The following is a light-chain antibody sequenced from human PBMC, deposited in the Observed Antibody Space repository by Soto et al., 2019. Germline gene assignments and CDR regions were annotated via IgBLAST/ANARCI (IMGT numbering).Light chain of an antibody. CDR3: QAWDSRDVV. V-gene: IGLV3-1*01. CDR2: QDN. Sequence: SYELTQPPSVSVSPGQTANITCSGDKLGDKYACWYQQKPGQSPVLVIYQDNKRPSGIPERFSGSNSGNTATLTISGTQAMDEADYYCQAWDSRDVVFGGGTKLTVL. CDR1: KLGDKY. J-gene: IGLJ2*01.